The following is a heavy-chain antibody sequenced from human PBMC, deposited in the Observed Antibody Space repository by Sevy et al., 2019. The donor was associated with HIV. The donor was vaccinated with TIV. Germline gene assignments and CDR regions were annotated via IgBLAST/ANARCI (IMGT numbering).Heavy chain of an antibody. CDR1: AFTFISYA. CDR3: AKSGSGLSMVRGVIARPFDY. J-gene: IGHJ4*02. Sequence: GGSLRLSCAASAFTFISYAMNWVRQAPGKGLEWVSTISGSNTYYADSVKGRFTISRDNSKNTLYLQMNSLRAEDTAIYYCAKSGSGLSMVRGVIARPFDYWGQGTLVTVSS. D-gene: IGHD3-10*01. CDR2: ISGSNT. V-gene: IGHV3-23*05.